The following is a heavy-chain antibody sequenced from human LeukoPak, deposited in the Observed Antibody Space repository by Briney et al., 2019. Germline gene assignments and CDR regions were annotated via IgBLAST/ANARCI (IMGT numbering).Heavy chain of an antibody. CDR2: IKQDGSEK. Sequence: GGSLRLSCAASGFTFSSYWMSWVRQAPGKGLEWVANIKQDGSEKYYVDSVKGRFTISRDNAKNSLYLQMNSLRAEDTAVYYCARDEEMATIGGYYYYGMDVWGQGTTVTVSS. V-gene: IGHV3-7*01. D-gene: IGHD5-24*01. CDR1: GFTFSSYW. CDR3: ARDEEMATIGGYYYYGMDV. J-gene: IGHJ6*02.